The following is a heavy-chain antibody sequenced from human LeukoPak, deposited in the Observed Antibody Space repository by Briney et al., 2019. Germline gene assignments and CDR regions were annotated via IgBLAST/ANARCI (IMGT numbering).Heavy chain of an antibody. Sequence: AASVKVSCKASGYTFTSYYMHWVRQAPGQGLEWMGIINPSGGSTSYAQKFQGRVTITADESTSTAYMELSSLRSEDTAVYYCARDAYDSSGYGDWFDPWGQGTLVTVSS. V-gene: IGHV1-46*01. J-gene: IGHJ5*02. CDR2: INPSGGST. CDR1: GYTFTSYY. CDR3: ARDAYDSSGYGDWFDP. D-gene: IGHD3-22*01.